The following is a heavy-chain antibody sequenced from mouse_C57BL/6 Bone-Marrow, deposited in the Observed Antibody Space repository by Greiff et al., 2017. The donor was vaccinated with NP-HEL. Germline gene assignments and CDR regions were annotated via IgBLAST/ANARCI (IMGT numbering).Heavy chain of an antibody. CDR3: ARYGLRFYYFDY. D-gene: IGHD3-1*01. J-gene: IGHJ2*01. CDR2: IRNKANGYTT. V-gene: IGHV7-3*01. CDR1: GFTFTDYY. Sequence: EVQLQQSGGGLVQPGGSLSLSCAASGFTFTDYYMSWVRQPPGKALEWLGFIRNKANGYTTEYSASVKGRFTISRDNSQSILYLQMNALRAEDSATYYCARYGLRFYYFDYWGQGTTLTVSS.